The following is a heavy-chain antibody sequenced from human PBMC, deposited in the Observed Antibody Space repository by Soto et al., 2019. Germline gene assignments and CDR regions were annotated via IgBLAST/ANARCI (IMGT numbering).Heavy chain of an antibody. V-gene: IGHV1-46*03. Sequence: ASVKVSCKASGFTFSHSAMHWVRQTPGQGLEWMGIINPSGGSTSYAQKFQGRVTMTRDTSTSTVYMELSSLRSEDTAVYYCARGARFGEFLDYWGQGTLVTVSS. CDR1: GFTFSHSA. CDR2: INPSGGST. D-gene: IGHD3-10*01. CDR3: ARGARFGEFLDY. J-gene: IGHJ4*02.